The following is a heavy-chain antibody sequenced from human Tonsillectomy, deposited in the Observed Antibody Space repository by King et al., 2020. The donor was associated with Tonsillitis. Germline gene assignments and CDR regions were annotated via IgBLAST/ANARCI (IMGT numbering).Heavy chain of an antibody. V-gene: IGHV4-30-2*01. D-gene: IGHD3-9*01. CDR1: GGSISSGGYS. CDR3: ARVGPGTPGSFDF. CDR2: IYHSGST. Sequence: QLQESGSGLVKPSQTLSLTCAVSGGSISSGGYSWSWIRQPPGKGLQWIGDIYHSGSTYYNPSLKSRVAISVDRSKNQFSLKLSSVTAADTAVYFCARVGPGTPGSFDFWGQGTMVTVSS. J-gene: IGHJ3*01.